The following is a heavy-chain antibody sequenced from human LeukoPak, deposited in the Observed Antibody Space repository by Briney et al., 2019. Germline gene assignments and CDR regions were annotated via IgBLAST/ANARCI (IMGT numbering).Heavy chain of an antibody. V-gene: IGHV4-30-4*01. CDR1: GGSISSVEHN. CDR3: ARAELGTSSSHALDV. J-gene: IGHJ6*02. Sequence: PSQTLSLTCSVSGGSISSVEHNWSWIRQPPGKGLEWIGYIHYSGSTYYTPSLKSRVTLSLDTSQNQFSLTLSSVTAADTAVYYCARAELGTSSSHALDVRGLGTTVTVSS. D-gene: IGHD7-27*01. CDR2: IHYSGST.